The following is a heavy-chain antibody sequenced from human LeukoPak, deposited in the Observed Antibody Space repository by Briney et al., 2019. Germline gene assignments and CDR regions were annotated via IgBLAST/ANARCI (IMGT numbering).Heavy chain of an antibody. J-gene: IGHJ4*02. D-gene: IGHD6-13*01. Sequence: SETLSLTCTVSGGSISSYYWSWIRQPPGKGLEWIGYIYYSGSTNYNPSLKSRVTISVDTSKNQFSLKLSSVTAADTAVYYCASRRAAAGTGFDSWGQGTLVTVSS. CDR3: ASRRAAAGTGFDS. CDR1: GGSISSYY. V-gene: IGHV4-59*01. CDR2: IYYSGST.